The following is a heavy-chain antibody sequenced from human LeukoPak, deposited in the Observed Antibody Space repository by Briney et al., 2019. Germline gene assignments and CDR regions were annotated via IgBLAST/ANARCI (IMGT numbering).Heavy chain of an antibody. CDR1: GGSISSYY. CDR2: IYYSGST. V-gene: IGHV4-59*01. CDR3: ARCESPVVTLPFDP. Sequence: SETLSLTCTVSGGSISSYYWSWLRQPPGKGLEWIGYIYYSGSTNYNPSLKSRVTISVDTSKNQFSLKLSSVTAADTAVYYCARCESPVVTLPFDPWGQGTLVTVSS. J-gene: IGHJ5*02. D-gene: IGHD4-23*01.